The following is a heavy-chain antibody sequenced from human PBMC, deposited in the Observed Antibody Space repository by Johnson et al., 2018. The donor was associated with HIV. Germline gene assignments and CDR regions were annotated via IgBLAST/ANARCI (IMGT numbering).Heavy chain of an antibody. CDR3: AKDLRVFDWFNAYDAFDI. CDR2: LWSDGSSK. CDR1: GFSLSSYG. J-gene: IGHJ3*02. Sequence: QLVESGGGVVQPGRSLRLSCAASGFSLSSYGMHWVRQAPGKGLEWVVVLWSDGSSKYYADSVKGRFTISRDSSNNTLYLQMNSLRVEDTAVYYCAKDLRVFDWFNAYDAFDIWGQGTMVTVSS. D-gene: IGHD3-9*01. V-gene: IGHV3-33*06.